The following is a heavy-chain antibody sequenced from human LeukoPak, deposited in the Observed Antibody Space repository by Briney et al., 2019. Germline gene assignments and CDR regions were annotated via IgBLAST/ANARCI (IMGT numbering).Heavy chain of an antibody. CDR2: ISYSGTT. CDR3: ARRPIECRGDCYSAYDY. V-gene: IGHV4-39*01. CDR1: GGSVSNSDYY. Sequence: SETLSLTCTVSGGSVSNSDYYWGWIRQPPGKGLEWIGSISYSGTTLYNASLKSRITLSVDTSKNQVSLKLSSVTAADTAVYYCARRPIECRGDCYSAYDYWGQGTLVTVSS. D-gene: IGHD2-21*02. J-gene: IGHJ4*02.